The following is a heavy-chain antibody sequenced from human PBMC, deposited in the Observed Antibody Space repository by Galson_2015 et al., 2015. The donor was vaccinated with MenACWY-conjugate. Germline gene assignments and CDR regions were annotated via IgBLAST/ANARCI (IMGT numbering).Heavy chain of an antibody. V-gene: IGHV3-7*03. Sequence: SLRLSCAASGFTFSSYWMTWVRQGPGQGLEWLANIKQDGTERYYVDSVKGRFPISRDNAKNSLYLEMNSLRGEDTAVYYCATSERFRLYQFYGMDVWGQGTTVTVSS. CDR3: ATSERFRLYQFYGMDV. J-gene: IGHJ6*02. CDR2: IKQDGTER. D-gene: IGHD3-16*02. CDR1: GFTFSSYW.